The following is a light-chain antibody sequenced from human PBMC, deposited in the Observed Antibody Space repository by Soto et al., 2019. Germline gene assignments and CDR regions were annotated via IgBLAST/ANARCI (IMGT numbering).Light chain of an antibody. CDR1: QSISSW. Sequence: DIQMTQSPSTLSASLGDRVTITCRASQSISSWLAWYQQKPGKAPKLLIYDASNLESGVPSRFSGGGSGTEFSLTISSLQPDDFATYYCQQYNYFWAFG. CDR2: DAS. J-gene: IGKJ1*01. CDR3: QQYNYFWA. V-gene: IGKV1-5*01.